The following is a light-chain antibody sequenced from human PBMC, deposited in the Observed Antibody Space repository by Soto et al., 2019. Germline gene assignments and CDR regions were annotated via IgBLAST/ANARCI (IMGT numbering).Light chain of an antibody. CDR1: SSDVGGYNY. Sequence: QSALTQPASVSGSPGQSITISCTGTSSDVGGYNYVSWYQQYPGKAPKLMIYEVSNRPSGVPNRFSGSKSGNTASLTISGLQAEDEADYSCSSYTSSITYVFGTGTKLTVL. J-gene: IGLJ1*01. CDR2: EVS. V-gene: IGLV2-14*01. CDR3: SSYTSSITYV.